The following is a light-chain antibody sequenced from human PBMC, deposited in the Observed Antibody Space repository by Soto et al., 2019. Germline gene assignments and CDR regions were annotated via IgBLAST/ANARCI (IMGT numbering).Light chain of an antibody. V-gene: IGLV1-44*01. CDR2: TDY. Sequence: QSVLTQPPSASGTPGQRVTISCSGTNSNIGTYTVNWYQQLPGTAPKLLIYTDYQRPSGVPDRFSGSKSGTSASLAINGLHSEDEADYYCASWDDNLNGGVFGGGTQLTVL. CDR1: NSNIGTYT. J-gene: IGLJ3*02. CDR3: ASWDDNLNGGV.